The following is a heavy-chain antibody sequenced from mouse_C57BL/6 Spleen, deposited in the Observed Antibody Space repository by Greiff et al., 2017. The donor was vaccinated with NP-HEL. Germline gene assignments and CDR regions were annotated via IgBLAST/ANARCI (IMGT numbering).Heavy chain of an antibody. CDR3: ARGGTGPYYYAMDY. Sequence: EVQLVESGPGLVKPSQSLSLTCSVTGYSITSGYYWNWIRQFPGNKLEWMGYISYDGSNNYNPSLKNRISITRDTSKNQFFLKLNSVTTEDTATYYCARGGTGPYYYAMDYWGQGTSVTVSS. V-gene: IGHV3-6*01. J-gene: IGHJ4*01. D-gene: IGHD3-3*01. CDR2: ISYDGSN. CDR1: GYSITSGYY.